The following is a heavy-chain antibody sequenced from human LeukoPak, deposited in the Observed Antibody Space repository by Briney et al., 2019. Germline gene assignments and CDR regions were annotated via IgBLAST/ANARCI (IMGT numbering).Heavy chain of an antibody. CDR3: AKEYCNGDCYSDYFDY. CDR1: GFTFSSYG. J-gene: IGHJ4*02. V-gene: IGHV3-30*18. Sequence: TGRSLRLSCVASGFTFSSYGMHWVRQAPGKGLEWVAVISYGGRHKYYADSVKGRFTISRDNSKNTLYLQMNSLRAEDTAVYYCAKEYCNGDCYSDYFDYWGQGTLVTVSS. D-gene: IGHD2-21*02. CDR2: ISYGGRHK.